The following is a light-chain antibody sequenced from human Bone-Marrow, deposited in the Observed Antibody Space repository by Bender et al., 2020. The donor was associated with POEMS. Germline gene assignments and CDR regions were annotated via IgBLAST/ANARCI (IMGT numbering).Light chain of an antibody. Sequence: QSMLTQPPSASGTPGQRVTISCSGSRPNIGSNYVHWYQQVPGAAPKLLIYINNQRPSGVPDRFSGSKSGTSASLAISGLQSEDEADYYCAAWEDSLNGWVFGGGTKLTVL. CDR1: RPNIGSNY. J-gene: IGLJ3*02. V-gene: IGLV1-44*01. CDR3: AAWEDSLNGWV. CDR2: INN.